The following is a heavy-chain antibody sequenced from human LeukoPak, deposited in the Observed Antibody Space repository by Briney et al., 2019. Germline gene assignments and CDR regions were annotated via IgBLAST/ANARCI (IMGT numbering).Heavy chain of an antibody. CDR2: ISGSGGST. J-gene: IGHJ4*02. V-gene: IGHV3-23*01. D-gene: IGHD3-10*01. Sequence: GGSLRLSCAASGFTFSSYAMSWVRQAPGKGLEWVSAISGSGGSTYYADSVKGRFTICRDNSKNTLYLQMNSLRAEDTAVYYCAKLFAAMVRGVIDYWGQGTLVTVSS. CDR3: AKLFAAMVRGVIDY. CDR1: GFTFSSYA.